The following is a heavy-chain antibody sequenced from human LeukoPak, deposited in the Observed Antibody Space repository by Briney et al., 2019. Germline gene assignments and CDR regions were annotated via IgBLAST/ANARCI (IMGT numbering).Heavy chain of an antibody. CDR3: ARATYSSGWGTSDY. D-gene: IGHD6-19*01. CDR2: IYYSRST. V-gene: IGHV4-59*01. J-gene: IGHJ4*02. Sequence: KPSETLSLTCTVSGGSISSYYWSWIRQPPGQGMEWIGYIYYSRSTNYNPSLKSRVTISVDTSKNQFSLKLSSVTAADTAVYYCARATYSSGWGTSDYWGQGTLVTVSS. CDR1: GGSISSYY.